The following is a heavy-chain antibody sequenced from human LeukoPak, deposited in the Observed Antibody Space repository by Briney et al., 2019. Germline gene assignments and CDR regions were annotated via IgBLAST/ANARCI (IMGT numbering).Heavy chain of an antibody. CDR2: IYHSGST. V-gene: IGHV4-4*02. CDR3: ARAHYYYDSSGYYRSAFDI. D-gene: IGHD3-22*01. J-gene: IGHJ3*02. CDR1: GGSISSSNW. Sequence: SGTLSLTCAVSGGSISSSNWWSWVRQPPGKGLEWIGEIYHSGSTNYNPSLKSRVTISVDKSKNQFSLKLSSVTAADTAVYYCARAHYYYDSSGYYRSAFDIWGQGTMVTVSS.